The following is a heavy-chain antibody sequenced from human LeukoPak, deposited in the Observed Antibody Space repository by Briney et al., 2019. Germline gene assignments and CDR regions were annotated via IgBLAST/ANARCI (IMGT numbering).Heavy chain of an antibody. CDR1: GFTFSNFD. J-gene: IGHJ4*02. V-gene: IGHV3-23*01. D-gene: IGHD5/OR15-5a*01. CDR3: AKDARRTSVWYYFDS. CDR2: ITNRGDGT. Sequence: PGGSLRLSCTASGFTFSNFDMGWVRQAPGKGLEWVSAITNRGDGTYFADSVKGRVTISRDNSKDTLYLQLNSLRADDTAVYYCAKDARRTSVWYYFDSWGQGTLVTVSS.